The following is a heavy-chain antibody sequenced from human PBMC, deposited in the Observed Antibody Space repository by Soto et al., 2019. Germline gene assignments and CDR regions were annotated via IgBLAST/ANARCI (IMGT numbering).Heavy chain of an antibody. J-gene: IGHJ4*02. CDR1: GFTFSGYG. Sequence: QVQLVESGGGVVQPGRSLRLSCAASGFTFSGYGMHWVRQAPGKGLEWVAVIWYDGSNENYADTVKGRFTISRDNSKNTLYLQMNTLSNEDTAVYDCARRLSIGWYADYWGQGTLVTVSS. D-gene: IGHD6-19*01. CDR3: ARRLSIGWYADY. CDR2: IWYDGSNE. V-gene: IGHV3-33*01.